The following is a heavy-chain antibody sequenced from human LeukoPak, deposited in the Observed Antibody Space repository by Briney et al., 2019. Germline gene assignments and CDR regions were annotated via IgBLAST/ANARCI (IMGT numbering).Heavy chain of an antibody. V-gene: IGHV4-31*03. J-gene: IGHJ4*02. D-gene: IGHD6-13*01. CDR1: GGSISSGGYS. Sequence: SETLSLTCTVSGGSISSGGYSWSWIRQHPGKGLEWIGYIYYSGSTYYNPSLKSRVTISVDTSKNQFSLKLSSVTAADTAVYYCARGGHSSSWYLNYWGQGTLVTVSS. CDR3: ARGGHSSSWYLNY. CDR2: IYYSGST.